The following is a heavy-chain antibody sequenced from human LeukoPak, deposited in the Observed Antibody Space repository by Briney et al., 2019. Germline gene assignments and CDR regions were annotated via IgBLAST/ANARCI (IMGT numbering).Heavy chain of an antibody. D-gene: IGHD3-22*01. CDR2: IYYSGNT. Sequence: SENLSLTCAVSGGSISSHYWSWIRQPPGKGLEWIGYIYYSGNTYYSPSLHSRVTISVDTSKNHFSLKLTSVTAADTAVYYCARLLDNDSSGYPDTFDIWGQGTMVTVSS. CDR3: ARLLDNDSSGYPDTFDI. CDR1: GGSISSHY. V-gene: IGHV4-59*11. J-gene: IGHJ3*02.